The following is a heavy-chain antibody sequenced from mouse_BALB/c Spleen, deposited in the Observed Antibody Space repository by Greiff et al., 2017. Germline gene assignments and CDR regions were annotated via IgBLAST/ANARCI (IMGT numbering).Heavy chain of an antibody. CDR2: ISSGSSTI. D-gene: IGHD2-1*01. CDR1: GFTFSSFG. Sequence: EVMLVESGGGLVQPGGSRKLSCAASGFTFSSFGMHWVRQAPEKGLEWVAYISSGSSTIYYADTVKGRFTISRDNPKNTLFLQMTSLRSEDTAMYYCARSNYGNYYAMDYWGRGTSVTVSS. CDR3: ARSNYGNYYAMDY. V-gene: IGHV5-17*02. J-gene: IGHJ4*01.